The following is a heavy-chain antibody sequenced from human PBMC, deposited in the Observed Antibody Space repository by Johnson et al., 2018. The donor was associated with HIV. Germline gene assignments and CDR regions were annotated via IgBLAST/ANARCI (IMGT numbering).Heavy chain of an antibody. J-gene: IGHJ3*02. CDR2: IWYDGSNE. D-gene: IGHD3-16*01. CDR1: GFIFSTYG. Sequence: QVQLVESGGGVVQPGRSARLYCAASGFIFSTYGMHWVRQAPGKGLEWVAVIWYDGSNEHYADSVKGRFTISRDNSKNTRYLQRNSRRAEDTAVYYGAKGGWGGAFDSGGQGKLVTVS. V-gene: IGHV3-33*06. CDR3: AKGGWGGAFDS.